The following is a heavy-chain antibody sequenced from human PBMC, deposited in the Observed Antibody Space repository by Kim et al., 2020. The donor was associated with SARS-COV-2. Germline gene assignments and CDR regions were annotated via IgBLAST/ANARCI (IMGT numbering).Heavy chain of an antibody. CDR1: GGSVSSGSYY. D-gene: IGHD3-22*01. Sequence: SETLYLTCTVSGGSVSSGSYYWSWIRQPPGKGLEWIGYIYYSGSTNYNPSLKSRVTISVDTSKNQFSLKLSSVTAADTAVYYCARDSDSLDPGSGYYYVWGQGTLVTVSS. J-gene: IGHJ4*02. CDR3: ARDSDSLDPGSGYYYV. CDR2: IYYSGST. V-gene: IGHV4-61*01.